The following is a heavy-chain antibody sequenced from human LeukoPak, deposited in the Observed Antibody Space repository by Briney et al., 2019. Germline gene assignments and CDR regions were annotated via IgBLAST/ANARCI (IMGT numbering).Heavy chain of an antibody. CDR3: AGEGIAAAGPGIDY. CDR2: ISSSGSTI. CDR1: GSTFSSYE. D-gene: IGHD6-13*01. Sequence: GGSLRLSCAASGSTFSSYEMNWVRQAPGKGLEWVSYISSSGSTIYYADSVKGRFTISRDNAKNSLYLQMNSLRAEDTAVYYCAGEGIAAAGPGIDYWGQGTLVTVSS. J-gene: IGHJ4*02. V-gene: IGHV3-48*03.